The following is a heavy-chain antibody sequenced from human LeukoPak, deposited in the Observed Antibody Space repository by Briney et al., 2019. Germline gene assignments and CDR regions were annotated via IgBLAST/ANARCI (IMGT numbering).Heavy chain of an antibody. CDR3: AKDWRRIVVVGPITRHGNYMDV. D-gene: IGHD2-15*01. V-gene: IGHV3-23*01. J-gene: IGHJ6*03. Sequence: PGGSLRLSCEASGLTFNKYWMTWVRQAPGKGLEWVSAISGSGGSTYYADSVKGRFTISRDNSKNTLYLQMNSLRPEDTAVYYCAKDWRRIVVVGPITRHGNYMDVWGKGTTVTISS. CDR2: ISGSGGST. CDR1: GLTFNKYW.